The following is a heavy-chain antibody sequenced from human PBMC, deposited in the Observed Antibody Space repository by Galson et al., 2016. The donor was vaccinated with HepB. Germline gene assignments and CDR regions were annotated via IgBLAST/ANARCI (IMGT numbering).Heavy chain of an antibody. J-gene: IGHJ2*01. CDR1: GDSSSPHY. Sequence: SETLSLTCTVSGDSSSPHYRSWIRQPPGKGLEWIGYVHSSGSSLYNPSLRGRVPISVDTSKNHFSLKLDSATAADTAVYFCARGTLSCTGNSCFYQYFDLWGRGILVTVSS. D-gene: IGHD5-18*01. CDR2: VHSSGSS. V-gene: IGHV4-59*11. CDR3: ARGTLSCTGNSCFYQYFDL.